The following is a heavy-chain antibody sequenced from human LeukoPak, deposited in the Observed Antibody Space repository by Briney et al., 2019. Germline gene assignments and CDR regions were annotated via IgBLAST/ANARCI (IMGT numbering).Heavy chain of an antibody. Sequence: PGGSLRLSCAPSGFIFSKYWMSWVRQAPGKGLEGVANIKQDGSETYYVDSVKGRFTISRDDAKNSLYLQMNSLRAEDTAVYYCARLYQHDSSTYRPVDYWGQGTLVSVSS. CDR2: IKQDGSET. CDR1: GFIFSKYW. CDR3: ARLYQHDSSTYRPVDY. V-gene: IGHV3-7*01. D-gene: IGHD3-22*01. J-gene: IGHJ4*02.